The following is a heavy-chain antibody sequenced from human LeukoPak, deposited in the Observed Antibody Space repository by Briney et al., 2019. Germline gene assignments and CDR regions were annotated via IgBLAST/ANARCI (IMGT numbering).Heavy chain of an antibody. CDR2: INHSGST. D-gene: IGHD5-12*01. Sequence: SETLSLTCTVYGGSFSGYYWSWIRQPPGKGLEWIGEINHSGSTNYNPSLKSRVTISVDTSKNQFSLKLSSVTAADTAVYYCARGRSGYSPLDYWGQGTLVTVSS. V-gene: IGHV4-34*01. CDR3: ARGRSGYSPLDY. CDR1: GGSFSGYY. J-gene: IGHJ4*02.